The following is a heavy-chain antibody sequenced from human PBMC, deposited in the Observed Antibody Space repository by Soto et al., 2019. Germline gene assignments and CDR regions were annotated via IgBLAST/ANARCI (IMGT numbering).Heavy chain of an antibody. V-gene: IGHV4-30-2*01. CDR3: ASGSQVPYY. Sequence: QLQLQESGSGLVKPSQTLSLTCAVSGGSISSGGYSWSWIRQPPGKGLEWIGYISHSGSTYYNPSLKTRVSISVDRSMNQSALKLSSVAAADTARYYCASGSQVPYYWGQGTLVTVSS. J-gene: IGHJ4*02. CDR2: ISHSGST. CDR1: GGSISSGGYS.